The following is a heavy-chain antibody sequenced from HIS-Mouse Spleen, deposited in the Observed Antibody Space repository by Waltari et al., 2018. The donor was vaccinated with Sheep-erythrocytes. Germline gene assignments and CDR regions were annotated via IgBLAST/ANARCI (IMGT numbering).Heavy chain of an antibody. CDR1: GFTFSSYS. J-gene: IGHJ3*02. D-gene: IGHD1-1*01. CDR2: ISSSSSYI. V-gene: IGHV3-21*01. Sequence: EVQLVESGGGLVKPGGSLRRSCAASGFTFSSYSMNWVRQAPGKGVEWVSSISSSSSYIYYADSVKGRFTISRDNAKNSLYLQMNSLRADDTAVYYCARDTGTDAFDIWGQGTMVTVSS. CDR3: ARDTGTDAFDI.